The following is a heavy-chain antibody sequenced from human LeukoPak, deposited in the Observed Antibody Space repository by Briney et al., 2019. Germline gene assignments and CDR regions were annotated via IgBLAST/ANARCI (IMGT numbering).Heavy chain of an antibody. Sequence: GGSLRLSCAASGFTFSSYWMHWVRQAPGKGLVWVSRINSDGSSTSYADSVKGRFTISRDNAKNTLYLQMNSLRAEDTAVYYCAREGPQAVAGIDYWGQGTLVTVSS. J-gene: IGHJ4*02. CDR1: GFTFSSYW. V-gene: IGHV3-74*01. D-gene: IGHD6-19*01. CDR3: AREGPQAVAGIDY. CDR2: INSDGSST.